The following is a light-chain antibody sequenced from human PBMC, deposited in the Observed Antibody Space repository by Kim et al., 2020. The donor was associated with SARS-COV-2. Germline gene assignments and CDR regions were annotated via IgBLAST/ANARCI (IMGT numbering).Light chain of an antibody. CDR1: NIGSKS. V-gene: IGLV3-21*04. Sequence: SYELTQPPSVSVAPGKTARITCGGNNIGSKSVHWYQQKPGQAPVLVIYYDSDRPSGIPERFSGSNSGNTATLTISRVEAGDEVDYYCQVWDIDVV. CDR2: YDS. CDR3: QVWDIDVV. J-gene: IGLJ2*01.